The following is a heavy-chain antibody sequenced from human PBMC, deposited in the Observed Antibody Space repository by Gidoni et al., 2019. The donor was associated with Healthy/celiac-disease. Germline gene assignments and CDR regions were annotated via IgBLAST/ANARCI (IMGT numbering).Heavy chain of an antibody. CDR3: AGGVVVAATRPYYYYYGMDV. D-gene: IGHD2-15*01. V-gene: IGHV3-11*01. J-gene: IGHJ6*02. CDR2: ISSSGSTI. CDR1: GFTFSAYY. Sequence: QVQLVESGGGLVKPGGSLRLSCAASGFTFSAYYMSWIRQAPGKGLGWGSYISSSGSTIYYADSVKGRFTISRDNAKNSLYLQMNSLRAEDTAVYYCAGGVVVAATRPYYYYYGMDVWGQGTTVTVSS.